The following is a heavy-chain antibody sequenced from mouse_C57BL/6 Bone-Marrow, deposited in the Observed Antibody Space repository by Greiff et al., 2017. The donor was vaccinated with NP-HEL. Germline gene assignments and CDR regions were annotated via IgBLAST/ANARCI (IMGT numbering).Heavy chain of an antibody. V-gene: IGHV1-72*01. D-gene: IGHD1-1*01. J-gene: IGHJ2*01. Sequence: VQLQQSGAELVKPGASVKLSCKASGYTFTSYWMHWVKQRPGRGLEWIGRIDPNSGGTKYNEKFKSKATLTVDKPSSTAYMQLSSLTSEDSAVYYCAADYYGSSFHFDYWGQGTTLTVSS. CDR1: GYTFTSYW. CDR2: IDPNSGGT. CDR3: AADYYGSSFHFDY.